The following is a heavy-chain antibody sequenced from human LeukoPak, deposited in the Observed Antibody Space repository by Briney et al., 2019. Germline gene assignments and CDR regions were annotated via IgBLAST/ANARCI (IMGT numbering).Heavy chain of an antibody. CDR3: ARWSPQSYGKYYLDS. V-gene: IGHV3-20*04. Sequence: GGSLRLSCLASGFTFRDYGMNWVRQAPGKGLEFVSGISWNGGITAYIDSVKGRFIISRDNAKNSLYLQMNSLSAEDTAVYYCARWSPQSYGKYYLDSWGQGTLVTVSS. CDR1: GFTFRDYG. J-gene: IGHJ4*02. CDR2: ISWNGGIT. D-gene: IGHD1-26*01.